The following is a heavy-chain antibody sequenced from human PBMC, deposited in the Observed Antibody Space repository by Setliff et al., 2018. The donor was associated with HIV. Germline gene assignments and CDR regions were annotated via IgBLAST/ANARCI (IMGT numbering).Heavy chain of an antibody. V-gene: IGHV4-4*07. D-gene: IGHD1-26*01. CDR3: ARSMGAFDY. CDR1: GGSINSYY. Sequence: SETLSLTCTVSGGSINSYYWSWIRQPAGKGLEYIGRIFAGGSTNYNPSLRSRVTISINTSKNQFSLELSSVTAADTAVYYCARSMGAFDYWGPGALVTVSS. CDR2: IFAGGST. J-gene: IGHJ4*02.